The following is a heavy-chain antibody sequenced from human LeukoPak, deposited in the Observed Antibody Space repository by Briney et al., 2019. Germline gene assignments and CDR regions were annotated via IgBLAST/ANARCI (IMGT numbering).Heavy chain of an antibody. Sequence: SETLSPTCAVYGGSFSGYYWSWIRQPPGKGLEWIGEINHSGSTNYNPSLKSRVTISVDTSKNQFSLKLSSVTAADTAVYYCARGLGPAEVDYWGQGTLVTVSS. CDR1: GGSFSGYY. CDR3: ARGLGPAEVDY. CDR2: INHSGST. J-gene: IGHJ4*02. D-gene: IGHD6-19*01. V-gene: IGHV4-34*01.